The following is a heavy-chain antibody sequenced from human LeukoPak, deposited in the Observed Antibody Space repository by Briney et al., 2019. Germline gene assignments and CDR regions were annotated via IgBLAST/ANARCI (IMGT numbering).Heavy chain of an antibody. CDR1: GFTFSSYW. V-gene: IGHV3-7*01. CDR3: ASPSGYSSGWNPFDH. J-gene: IGHJ4*02. CDR2: IKQDGTEK. Sequence: GGSLRLSCAASGFTFSSYWMSWVRQAPGKGLEWVANIKQDGTEKYYVDSVRGRFTISRDNAKNSLCLQMNSLRAEDTAMYYCASPSGYSSGWNPFDHWGQGTLVTVSS. D-gene: IGHD6-19*01.